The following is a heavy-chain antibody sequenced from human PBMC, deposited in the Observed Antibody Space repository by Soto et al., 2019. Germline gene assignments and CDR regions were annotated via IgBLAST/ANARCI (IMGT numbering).Heavy chain of an antibody. J-gene: IGHJ4*02. CDR2: INHSGST. Sequence: SETLSLTCAVYGGSFSGYYWSWIRQPPGKGLERIGEINHSGSTNYNPSLKSRVTISVDTSKNQFSLKLSSVTAADTAVYYCARGRGFTYYYDSSGYSDYWGQGTLVXVSS. V-gene: IGHV4-34*01. CDR1: GGSFSGYY. D-gene: IGHD3-22*01. CDR3: ARGRGFTYYYDSSGYSDY.